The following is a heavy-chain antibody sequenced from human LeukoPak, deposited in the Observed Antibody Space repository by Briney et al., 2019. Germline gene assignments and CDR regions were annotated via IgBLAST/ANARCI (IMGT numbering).Heavy chain of an antibody. CDR2: ISYDGSNK. V-gene: IGHV3-30*18. D-gene: IGHD3-22*01. J-gene: IGHJ4*02. CDR3: AKDLDPHYYDSSGYRGLFDY. CDR1: GFTFSSYG. Sequence: GGSLRLSCAASGFTFSSYGMHWVRQAPGKGLEWVAVISYDGSNKYYADSVKGRFTISRDNSKNTLYLQMNSLRAEDTAVYYCAKDLDPHYYDSSGYRGLFDYWGQGTLVTVSS.